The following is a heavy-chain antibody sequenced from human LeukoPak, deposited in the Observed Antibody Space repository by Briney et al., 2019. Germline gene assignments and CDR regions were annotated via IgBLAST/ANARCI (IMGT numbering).Heavy chain of an antibody. CDR3: AREFFYSSGTKSNRVDY. Sequence: ASVKVSCKASGYTFTGYYMHWVRQAPGQGLEWVGWINPNGGGTNYAQKFQGRVTMTRDTSIGTAYMELSRLRSEDTAVYYCAREFFYSSGTKSNRVDYWGQGTLVTVSS. D-gene: IGHD6-19*01. CDR2: INPNGGGT. CDR1: GYTFTGYY. J-gene: IGHJ4*02. V-gene: IGHV1-2*02.